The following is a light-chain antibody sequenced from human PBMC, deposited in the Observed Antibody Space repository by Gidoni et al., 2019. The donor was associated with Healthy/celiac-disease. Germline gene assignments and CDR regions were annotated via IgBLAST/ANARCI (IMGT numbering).Light chain of an antibody. J-gene: IGKJ4*01. CDR3: QQRSNGSLT. V-gene: IGKV3-11*01. Sequence: IVLTQSTATLSLSPGERATLSCRASQSVSSYLAWYQQKPGQAPRRLIYDAYNRATGIPARFSGSGSGTDFTLTISSLEPEDCAVDYCQQRSNGSLTFXGXTKVEIK. CDR2: DAY. CDR1: QSVSSY.